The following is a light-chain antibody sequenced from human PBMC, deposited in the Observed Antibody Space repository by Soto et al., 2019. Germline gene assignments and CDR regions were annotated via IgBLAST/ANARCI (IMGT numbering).Light chain of an antibody. CDR1: NSDVGFYNY. CDR3: SSYTGSRTRV. J-gene: IGLJ3*02. CDR2: DVS. Sequence: QSVLTQPASVSGSPGQSITISCTGTNSDVGFYNYVSWYQQHPGKAPKLMISDVSHRPSGVSNRFSGSKSGNTASLTISGLQAEDEADYYCSSYTGSRTRVFGAGTKLTVL. V-gene: IGLV2-14*01.